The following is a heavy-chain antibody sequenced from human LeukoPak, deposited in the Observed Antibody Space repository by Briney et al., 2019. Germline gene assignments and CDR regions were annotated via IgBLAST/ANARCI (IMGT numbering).Heavy chain of an antibody. V-gene: IGHV4-4*07. CDR3: ARVDLRAAYFDY. J-gene: IGHJ4*02. CDR1: GGSISSYY. CDR2: IYTSGST. D-gene: IGHD2-15*01. Sequence: HPSETLSLTRTVSGGSISSYYWSWIRQPAGKGLEWIGRIYTSGSTGYNPSLKSRVTMSVDTSKNQFSLKLSSVTAADTAVYYCARVDLRAAYFDYWGQGTLVTVSS.